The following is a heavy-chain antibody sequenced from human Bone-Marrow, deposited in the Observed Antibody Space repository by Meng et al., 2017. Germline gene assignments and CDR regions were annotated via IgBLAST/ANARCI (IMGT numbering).Heavy chain of an antibody. CDR1: GFTFDDYT. CDR3: ARALETFYYDSSGYYRGYYYYGMDV. CDR2: ISWDGGST. D-gene: IGHD3-22*01. Sequence: GESLKISCAASGFTFDDYTMHWVRQAPGKGLEWVSLISWDGGSTYYADSVKGRFTISRDNGKNSLYLQMNSLRAEDTAVYYCARALETFYYDSSGYYRGYYYYGMDVWGQGTTVTVSS. V-gene: IGHV3-43*01. J-gene: IGHJ6*02.